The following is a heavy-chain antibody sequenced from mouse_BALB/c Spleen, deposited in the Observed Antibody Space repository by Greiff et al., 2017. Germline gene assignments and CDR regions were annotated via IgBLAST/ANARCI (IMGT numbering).Heavy chain of an antibody. CDR3: ARDDGAMDY. CDR1: GFTFSDYY. V-gene: IGHV5-4*02. Sequence: EVQGVESGGGLVKPGGSLKLSCAASGFTFSDYYMYWVRQTPEKRLEWVATISDGGSYTYYPDSVKGRFTISRDNAKNNLYLQMSSLKSEDTAVYYCARDDGAMDYWGQGTSVTVSS. CDR2: ISDGGSYT. J-gene: IGHJ4*01.